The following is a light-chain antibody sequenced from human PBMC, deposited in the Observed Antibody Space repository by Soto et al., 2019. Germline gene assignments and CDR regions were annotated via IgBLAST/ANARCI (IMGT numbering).Light chain of an antibody. Sequence: QSLLTQPSSVCVSPGQAITISCSGTSSDVGAFNYVSWYQQHPGKAPKLMIYDVSNRPSGVSNRFSGSKSGNTASLTISGLRAEDEADYYCNSYTSNNTYVFGTGTKVTVL. J-gene: IGLJ1*01. CDR3: NSYTSNNTYV. V-gene: IGLV2-14*03. CDR1: SSDVGAFNY. CDR2: DVS.